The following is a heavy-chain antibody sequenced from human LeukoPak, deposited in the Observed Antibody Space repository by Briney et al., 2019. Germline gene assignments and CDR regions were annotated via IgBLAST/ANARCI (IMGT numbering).Heavy chain of an antibody. CDR2: ITYEGGYNQ. CDR1: GFIFSTYG. V-gene: IGHV3-30*02. D-gene: IGHD3-10*01. Sequence: PGGSLRLSCAASGFIFSTYGMHWVRQAPGKGLEWVSFITYEGGYNQYYAESVKGRFTISRDNSKNTLYLQMISLRLEDAAVYYCAKDKEYASGSYPIESWGQGTIVTVSS. CDR3: AKDKEYASGSYPIES. J-gene: IGHJ4*02.